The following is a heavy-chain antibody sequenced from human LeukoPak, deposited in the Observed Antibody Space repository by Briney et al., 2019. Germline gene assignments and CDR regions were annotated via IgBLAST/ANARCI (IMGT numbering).Heavy chain of an antibody. D-gene: IGHD5-24*01. CDR2: LSYSGNT. J-gene: IGHJ5*02. CDR3: ASLVRLQPRWFDP. CDR1: GGSISSGGYY. V-gene: IGHV4-31*03. Sequence: PSETLSLTCTVSGGSISSGGYYWNWIRQHPGKGLEWIGYLSYSGNTYYNPSLKSRVTISVDTSKNQFSLKLTSVTAADTALYYCASLVRLQPRWFDPWGQGTLVTVSS.